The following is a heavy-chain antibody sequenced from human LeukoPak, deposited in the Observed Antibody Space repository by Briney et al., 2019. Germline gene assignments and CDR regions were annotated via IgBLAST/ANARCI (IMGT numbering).Heavy chain of an antibody. J-gene: IGHJ6*02. D-gene: IGHD3-3*01. V-gene: IGHV1-18*01. CDR2: ISAYNGNT. CDR1: GYTFTSYG. Sequence: ASVKVSCKASGYTFTSYGISWVRQAPGQGLEWMGWISAYNGNTNYAQKLQGRVTITADKSTSTAYMELSSLRSEDTAVYYCARGFQKDFWSGYYTGDGDYYYYGMDVWGQGTTVTVSS. CDR3: ARGFQKDFWSGYYTGDGDYYYYGMDV.